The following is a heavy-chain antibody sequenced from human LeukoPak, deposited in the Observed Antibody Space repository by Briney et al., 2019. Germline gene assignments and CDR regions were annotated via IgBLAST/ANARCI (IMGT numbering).Heavy chain of an antibody. CDR3: ASWSESDTIFGVPRGNWFDP. Sequence: SVKVSCKASGGTFSSYTISWVRQAPGQGPEWMGRIIPILGIANYAQKFQGRVTITADKSTSTAYMELSSLRSEDTAVYYCASWSESDTIFGVPRGNWFDPWGQGTLVTVSS. CDR2: IIPILGIA. V-gene: IGHV1-69*02. CDR1: GGTFSSYT. J-gene: IGHJ5*02. D-gene: IGHD3-3*01.